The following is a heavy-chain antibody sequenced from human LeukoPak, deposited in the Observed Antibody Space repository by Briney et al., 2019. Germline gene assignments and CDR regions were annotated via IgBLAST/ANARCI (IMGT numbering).Heavy chain of an antibody. Sequence: GASVKVSCKASGYTFTNYHINWVRQASGQGLGWMTWINPDTGDKGYARKFQDRVTITTDTSISTAYMELSSLSSEDTAVYFCARTTSMTASGYDYWGQGTLVTVSS. D-gene: IGHD2-21*02. CDR1: GYTFTNYH. V-gene: IGHV1-8*03. J-gene: IGHJ4*02. CDR2: INPDTGDK. CDR3: ARTTSMTASGYDY.